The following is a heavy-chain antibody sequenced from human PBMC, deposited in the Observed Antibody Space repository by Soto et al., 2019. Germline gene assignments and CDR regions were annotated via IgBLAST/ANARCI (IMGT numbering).Heavy chain of an antibody. CDR2: INHSGST. Sequence: QVQLQQWGAGLLKPSETLSLTCAVYGGSFSGYYWSWIRQPPGKGLEWIGEINHSGSTNYNPSLKSXXTXSXVTSKNQFSLKLSSVTAADTAVYYCARGHYYDSPSDWGQGTLVTVSS. CDR3: ARGHYYDSPSD. V-gene: IGHV4-34*01. J-gene: IGHJ4*02. CDR1: GGSFSGYY. D-gene: IGHD3-22*01.